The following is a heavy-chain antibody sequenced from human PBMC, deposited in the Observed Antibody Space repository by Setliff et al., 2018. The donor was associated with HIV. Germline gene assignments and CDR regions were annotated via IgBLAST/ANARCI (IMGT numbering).Heavy chain of an antibody. CDR2: IEPSSSGT. V-gene: IGHV1-2*06. D-gene: IGHD1-26*01. J-gene: IGHJ6*03. Sequence: GASVKVSCKASGYTFTAYYIHWVRQAPGHGLQLMGRIEPSSSGTNYIQKFQGRVTITRDTSTSTVYMELSSLRSEDTAVYYCARAGRSGSYNHYYYYYMDVWGKGTTGTVSS. CDR3: ARAGRSGSYNHYYYYYMDV. CDR1: GYTFTAYY.